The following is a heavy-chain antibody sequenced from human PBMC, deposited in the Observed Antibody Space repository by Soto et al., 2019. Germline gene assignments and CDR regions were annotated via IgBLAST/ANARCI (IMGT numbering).Heavy chain of an antibody. CDR2: ITSNGSYT. Sequence: EVQLVESGGGLVQPGGSLRLSCAASGFTFSSYAMHWVRQAPGKGLEYVSAITSNGSYTDYASSVKGRFTVSRDNSKNTLYLQMGSLRAEDMAVYYCARRIPFGYGMDVWGQGTTVTVSS. J-gene: IGHJ6*02. CDR3: ARRIPFGYGMDV. D-gene: IGHD2-21*01. V-gene: IGHV3-64*01. CDR1: GFTFSSYA.